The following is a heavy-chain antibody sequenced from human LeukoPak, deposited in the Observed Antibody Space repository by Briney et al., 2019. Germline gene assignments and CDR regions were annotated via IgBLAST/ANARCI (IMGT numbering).Heavy chain of an antibody. D-gene: IGHD3-16*02. V-gene: IGHV3-66*01. CDR3: ATNFPYDYVWGSYRYGY. Sequence: AGGSLRLSCAASGFTVSSNYMNWVRQAPGKGLEWVSVFYSGGNTYYAGSVKGRFTISRDTSKNTVYLQMNSLRAEDTAVYYCATNFPYDYVWGSYRYGYWGQGTLVTVSS. CDR2: FYSGGNT. J-gene: IGHJ4*02. CDR1: GFTVSSNY.